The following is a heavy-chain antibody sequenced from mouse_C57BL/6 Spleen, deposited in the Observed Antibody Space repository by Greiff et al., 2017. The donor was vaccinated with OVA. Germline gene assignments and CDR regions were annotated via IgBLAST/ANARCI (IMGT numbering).Heavy chain of an antibody. CDR3: TIPYGNYGWYFDV. V-gene: IGHV6-6*01. CDR2: IRNKANNHAT. J-gene: IGHJ1*03. Sequence: EVMLVESGGGLVQPGGSMKLSCAASGFTFRDAWMDWVSQSPEQGLEWVAEIRNKANNHATYYAGAVKGRFTISRDDSKSSVYLQMNSLRAEDTGIYYCTIPYGNYGWYFDVWGTGTTVTVSS. D-gene: IGHD2-1*01. CDR1: GFTFRDAW.